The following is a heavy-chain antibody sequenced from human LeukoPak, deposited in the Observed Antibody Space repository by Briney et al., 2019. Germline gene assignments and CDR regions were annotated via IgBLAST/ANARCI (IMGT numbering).Heavy chain of an antibody. CDR3: VRDSGGYSSVWYDAFDV. V-gene: IGHV3-7*01. CDR2: IKQDGSVK. D-gene: IGHD6-19*01. Sequence: RGSLRLSCAASGFTFSGYWMIWVRQAPGKGLEWVANIKQDGSVKYYVDSVSGRFTISRDNAKNLLYLQMNSLRDEDTAVYYCVRDSGGYSSVWYDAFDVWGRGTKVTVSS. J-gene: IGHJ3*01. CDR1: GFTFSGYW.